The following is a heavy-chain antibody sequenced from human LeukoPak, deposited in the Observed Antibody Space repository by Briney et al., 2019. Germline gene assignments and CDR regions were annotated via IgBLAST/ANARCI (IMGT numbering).Heavy chain of an antibody. D-gene: IGHD2-2*01. J-gene: IGHJ4*02. Sequence: GGSLRLSCAASGFTFSSYAIHWVRQAPGKGLEWVAVISYDGSNKYYADSVKGRFTISRDNSKNTLYLQMNSLRAEDTAVYYCARGVVVPAATKPDYWGQGTLVTVSS. CDR2: ISYDGSNK. V-gene: IGHV3-30-3*01. CDR1: GFTFSSYA. CDR3: ARGVVVPAATKPDY.